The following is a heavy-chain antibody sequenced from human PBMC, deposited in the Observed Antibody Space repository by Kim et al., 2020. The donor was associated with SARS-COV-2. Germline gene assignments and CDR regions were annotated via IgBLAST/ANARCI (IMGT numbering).Heavy chain of an antibody. Sequence: SETLSLTCAAYGGSFSGYYWSWIRQPPGKGLEWIGEINHSGSTNYNPSLKSRVTISVDTSKNQFSLQLSSVTAADTAVYYCARGRLAGVRYYGMDVWGQGTTVTVSS. CDR1: GGSFSGYY. D-gene: IGHD6-13*01. V-gene: IGHV4-34*01. CDR3: ARGRLAGVRYYGMDV. J-gene: IGHJ6*02. CDR2: INHSGST.